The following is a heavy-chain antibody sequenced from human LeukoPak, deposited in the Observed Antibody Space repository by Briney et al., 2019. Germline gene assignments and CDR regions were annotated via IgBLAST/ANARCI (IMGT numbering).Heavy chain of an antibody. CDR2: ISGSGGST. CDR3: AKDWGSVVPAAHYFDY. CDR1: GFTFSSYA. J-gene: IGHJ4*02. Sequence: GGSLRLSCAASGFTFSSYAMSWVRQAPGKGLEWVSAISGSGGSTYYADSVKGRFTISRDNSKNTLYLQMNSLRAEDTAVYYCAKDWGSVVPAAHYFDYWGQGTLVTVSS. D-gene: IGHD2-2*01. V-gene: IGHV3-23*01.